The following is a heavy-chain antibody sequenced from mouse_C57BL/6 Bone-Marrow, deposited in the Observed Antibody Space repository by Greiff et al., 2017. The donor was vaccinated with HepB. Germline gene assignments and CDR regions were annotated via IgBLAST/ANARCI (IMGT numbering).Heavy chain of an antibody. J-gene: IGHJ2*03. V-gene: IGHV1-64*01. Sequence: QVQLQQPGAELVKPGASVKLSCKASCYTFTSYWMHWVKQRPGQGLEWIGMIHPNSGSTNYNERFNSKATLTVDKSSSTAYMQLSSLTSEYSAVYYCARRLPYFDFWGQGTSLTVSS. CDR3: ARRLPYFDF. D-gene: IGHD2-4*01. CDR2: IHPNSGST. CDR1: CYTFTSYW.